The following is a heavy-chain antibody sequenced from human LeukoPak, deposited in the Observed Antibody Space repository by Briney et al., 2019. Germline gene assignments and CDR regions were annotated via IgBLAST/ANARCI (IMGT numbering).Heavy chain of an antibody. CDR1: GYTFTSYG. V-gene: IGHV1-18*01. J-gene: IGHJ6*02. CDR3: ARGTYYYGLDV. CDR2: ISAYNGNT. Sequence: ASVKVSCKASGYTFTSYGISWVRQAPGQGLEWMGWISAYNGNTNYAQKLQGRVTMTTDTSTSTVYMELSSLRSEDTAVYYCARGTYYYGLDVWGQGTTVTVSS.